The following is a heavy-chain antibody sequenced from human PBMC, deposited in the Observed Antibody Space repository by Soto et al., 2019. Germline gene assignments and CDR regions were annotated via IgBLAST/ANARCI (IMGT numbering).Heavy chain of an antibody. CDR3: ARHASSWGYFSSTSCEVPWFEP. Sequence: SETLSLTCTVSGCSITSSTYYWGWIRQPPGKGLGWIGGLFDSGSTYYNPSLKSRVTISVDTSKNQFSLKLSSVTAADTAVYYCARHASSWGYFSSTSCEVPWFEPWGQGTLVTVSP. CDR2: LFDSGST. J-gene: IGHJ5*02. D-gene: IGHD2-2*01. V-gene: IGHV4-39*01. CDR1: GCSITSSTYY.